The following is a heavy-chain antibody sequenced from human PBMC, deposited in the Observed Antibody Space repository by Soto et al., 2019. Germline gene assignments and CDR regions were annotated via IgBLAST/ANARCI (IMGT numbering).Heavy chain of an antibody. D-gene: IGHD3-10*01. Sequence: ASVKVSCKASGYDFTDHYIHWVRQAPGQGLEWMGIISPDGGSTRYSQQFQARITMTRDTSTSTVYMELSSLRSEDTAVYYCARAPRGGVIIVITSAQIDYWGQGNLVTGSS. J-gene: IGHJ4*02. V-gene: IGHV1-46*01. CDR1: GYDFTDHY. CDR3: ARAPRGGVIIVITSAQIDY. CDR2: ISPDGGST.